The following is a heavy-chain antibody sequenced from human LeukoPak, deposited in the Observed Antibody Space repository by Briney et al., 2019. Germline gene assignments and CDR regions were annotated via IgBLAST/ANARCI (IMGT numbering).Heavy chain of an antibody. J-gene: IGHJ4*02. Sequence: GESLKISCKGSGYSFTNYWISWVRQMPGKGLEWMGKIDPSDSYTNYSPSFQCLVTISADKSFSTAYLQWSSLKASATAMYYCARHSTSGSYYNKFDYWGQGTLVTVSS. V-gene: IGHV5-10-1*01. CDR3: ARHSTSGSYYNKFDY. CDR1: GYSFTNYW. D-gene: IGHD3-10*01. CDR2: IDPSDSYT.